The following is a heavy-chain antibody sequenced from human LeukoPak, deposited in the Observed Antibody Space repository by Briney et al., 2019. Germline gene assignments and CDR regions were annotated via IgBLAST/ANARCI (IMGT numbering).Heavy chain of an antibody. CDR1: GFTFSDYY. D-gene: IGHD4-23*01. Sequence: PGGSLRLSCAASGFTFSDYYMSWVRQAPGKGLEWVSAVTGSADRTYYADSVKGRFTISRENSKNRLYLQMNSLRAEDTAVYYCARAEGYGGELDSWGQGTLVTVSS. V-gene: IGHV3-23*01. CDR2: VTGSADRT. J-gene: IGHJ4*02. CDR3: ARAEGYGGELDS.